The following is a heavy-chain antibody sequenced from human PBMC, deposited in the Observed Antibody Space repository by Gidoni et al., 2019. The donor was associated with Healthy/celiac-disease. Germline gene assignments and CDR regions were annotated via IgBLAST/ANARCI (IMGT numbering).Heavy chain of an antibody. CDR2: IITLVDIT. CDR3: ARDGCTGGSCRETWFDP. CDR1: GGTFISYD. D-gene: IGHD2-15*01. V-gene: IGHV1-69*04. J-gene: IGHJ5*02. Sequence: QVQLVQSGAEVKKPGSSVKVSCKASGGTFISYDISWVRQTPGQGLEWMGRIITLVDITNYAQKFQGRVTITADKSTSTVYMELSSLRSEDTAVYYCARDGCTGGSCRETWFDPWGQGTLVTVSS.